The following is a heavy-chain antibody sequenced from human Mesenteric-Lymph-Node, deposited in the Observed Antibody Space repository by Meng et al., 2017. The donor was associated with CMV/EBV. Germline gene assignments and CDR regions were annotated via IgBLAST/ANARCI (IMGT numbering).Heavy chain of an antibody. V-gene: IGHV4-4*02. J-gene: IGHJ4*02. CDR1: GASIINNNC. CDR3: AKTYDILTRYRYFVS. Sequence: SGASIINNNCWSCVRQSPAKPLEWIGQIYLSGNTNYNPSLESRVTISLDKPKNQFSLKLSSVTAADTAVYYCAKTYDILTRYRYFVSWGQGTLVTVSS. D-gene: IGHD3-9*01. CDR2: IYLSGNT.